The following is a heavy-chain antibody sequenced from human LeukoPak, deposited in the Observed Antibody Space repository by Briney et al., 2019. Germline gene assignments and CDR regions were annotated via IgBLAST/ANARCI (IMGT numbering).Heavy chain of an antibody. Sequence: RPGGSLRLSCAASGFTFSSYSMNWVRQAPGKGLEWVSYISSSSSTIYYADSVKGRFTISRDNSKNTLSLQMNNLRAEDTAIYYCAKGRYSSSWAPFDPWGQGTLVTVSS. CDR1: GFTFSSYS. J-gene: IGHJ5*02. CDR3: AKGRYSSSWAPFDP. V-gene: IGHV3-48*04. D-gene: IGHD4-11*01. CDR2: ISSSSSTI.